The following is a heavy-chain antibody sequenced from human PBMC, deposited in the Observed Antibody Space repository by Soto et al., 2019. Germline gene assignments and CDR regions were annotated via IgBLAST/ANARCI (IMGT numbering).Heavy chain of an antibody. CDR2: IHYSGST. V-gene: IGHV4-39*01. CDR3: AAHDSGGYYAEY. Sequence: QVQLQESGPGLVKPSETLSLTCTVSGYSVTISDYYWGWIRQPPGKGLGWIGSIHYSGSTYYNPTLKSRVNISGDTSKKQFSLKLTSVTAADAAVYYCAAHDSGGYYAEYWGQGTLVTVSA. CDR1: GYSVTISDYY. D-gene: IGHD3-22*01. J-gene: IGHJ4*02.